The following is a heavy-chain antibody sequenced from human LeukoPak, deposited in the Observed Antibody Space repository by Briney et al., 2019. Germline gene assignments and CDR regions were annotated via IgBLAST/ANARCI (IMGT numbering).Heavy chain of an antibody. CDR3: ARENSAPYDSSGYQLTPDGWFDP. J-gene: IGHJ5*02. D-gene: IGHD3-22*01. CDR2: IYYSGST. Sequence: PSETLSLTCTVSGGSISSYYWSWIRQLPGKGLEWIGYIYYSGSTNYNPSLKSRVTISVDTSKNQFSLKLSSVTAADTAVYYCARENSAPYDSSGYQLTPDGWFDPWGQGTLVTVSS. V-gene: IGHV4-59*12. CDR1: GGSISSYY.